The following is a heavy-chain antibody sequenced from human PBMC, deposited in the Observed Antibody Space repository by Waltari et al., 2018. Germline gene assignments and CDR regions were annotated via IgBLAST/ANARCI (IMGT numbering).Heavy chain of an antibody. J-gene: IGHJ5*02. D-gene: IGHD3-3*01. CDR1: GYSISSGYY. CDR3: ARDLRADFWSGSHNWFDP. V-gene: IGHV4-38-2*02. Sequence: QVQLQESGPGLVKPSETLSLTCAVSGYSISSGYYWGWIRQPPGKGLEWIGSIYHSGSTYYNPSLKSRVTISVDTSKNQFSLKLSSVTAADTAVYYCARDLRADFWSGSHNWFDPWGQGTLVTVSS. CDR2: IYHSGST.